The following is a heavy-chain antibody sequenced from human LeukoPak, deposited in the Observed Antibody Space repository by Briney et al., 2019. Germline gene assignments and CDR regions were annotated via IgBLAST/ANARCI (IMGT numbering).Heavy chain of an antibody. CDR2: INVIGET. CDR1: GFTVTTNE. CDR3: ARELSAVKGDAFDL. Sequence: RGSLRLSCAVSGFTVTTNEMNWVRQAPGKGPEWLSYINVIGETKYADSVKGRFTISRDSARNSVYLQMDSLRAEDTALYYCARELSAVKGDAFDLWGQGTMVTVS. J-gene: IGHJ3*01. D-gene: IGHD4-17*01. V-gene: IGHV3-48*03.